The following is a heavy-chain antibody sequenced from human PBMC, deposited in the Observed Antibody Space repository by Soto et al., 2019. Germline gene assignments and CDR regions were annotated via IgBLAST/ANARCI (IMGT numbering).Heavy chain of an antibody. CDR1: GFTFSSYE. J-gene: IGHJ4*02. CDR2: ISSSGSTI. CDR3: VGGIGLAGTKYYFDY. Sequence: TGGSLRLSCAASGFTFSSYEMNWVRQSPGKGLEWVSYISSSGSTIYYADSVKGRFTISRDNAKNSLYLQMNSLRAEDTAVYYCVGGIGLAGTKYYFDYWGQGTLVTVSS. D-gene: IGHD3-10*01. V-gene: IGHV3-48*03.